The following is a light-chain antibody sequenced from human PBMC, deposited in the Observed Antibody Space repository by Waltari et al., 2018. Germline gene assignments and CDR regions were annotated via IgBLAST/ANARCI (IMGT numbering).Light chain of an antibody. Sequence: ELALTQSPGTLSLSPGERATISCRASQTITGSWLTWYQRNPGQAPRLLIYGASIRATGIPVRFSGSGSGTDFTLTISRLEPEDFAVYYCQQYDGSSVTFGGGTKVEVK. J-gene: IGKJ4*01. CDR3: QQYDGSSVT. CDR2: GAS. V-gene: IGKV3-20*01. CDR1: QTITGSW.